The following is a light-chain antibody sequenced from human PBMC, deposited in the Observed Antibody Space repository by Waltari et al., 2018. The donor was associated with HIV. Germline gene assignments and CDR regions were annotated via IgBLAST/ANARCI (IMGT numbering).Light chain of an antibody. CDR1: TSAIGYSHS. J-gene: IGLJ3*02. CDR2: EVS. V-gene: IGLV2-14*01. CDR3: SSYTTIYTLV. Sequence: QSALTTPASVSGSPGPSIPISCPGPTSAIGYSHSASLLQHHPAKPPTLIIFEVSNRPSGVSTRFSGSKAGNTASLTVSGLQAEDEADYYCSSYTTIYTLVFGGGTKLTVL.